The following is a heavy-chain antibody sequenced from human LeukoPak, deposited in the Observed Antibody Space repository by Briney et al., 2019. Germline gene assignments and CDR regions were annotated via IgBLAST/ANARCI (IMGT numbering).Heavy chain of an antibody. CDR3: LRDLNWSLDQ. J-gene: IGHJ4*02. V-gene: IGHV3-74*01. CDR2: IKSDGITI. Sequence: GGSLRLSCAASGFTFSNYMMNWVRQAPGKGLVWVSRIKSDGITITYADSVKGRFTISRDNAKNTLYLQMNSLRAEDTAVYYCLRDLNWSLDQWGQGTLVTVSS. CDR1: GFTFSNYM. D-gene: IGHD1-20*01.